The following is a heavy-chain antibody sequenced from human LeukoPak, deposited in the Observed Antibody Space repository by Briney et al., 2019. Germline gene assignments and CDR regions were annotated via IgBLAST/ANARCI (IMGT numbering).Heavy chain of an antibody. D-gene: IGHD3-9*01. V-gene: IGHV3-30-3*01. J-gene: IGHJ4*02. CDR3: ARAEFYDILTGYVDY. CDR1: GFTFSSYA. CDR2: ISYDGSNK. Sequence: GRSLRLSCAASGFTFSSYAMHWVRQAPGKGLEWVAVISYDGSNKYYADSVKGRFTISRDNSKNMLYLQMNSLRAEDTAVYYCARAEFYDILTGYVDYWGRGTLVTVSS.